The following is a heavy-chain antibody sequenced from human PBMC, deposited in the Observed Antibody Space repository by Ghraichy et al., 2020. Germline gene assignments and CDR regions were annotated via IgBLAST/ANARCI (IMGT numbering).Heavy chain of an antibody. V-gene: IGHV1-69*13. CDR2: IIPIFGTA. CDR3: ARDQLAAAGTYENGMDV. J-gene: IGHJ6*02. CDR1: GGTFSSYA. Sequence: SVKVSCKASGGTFSSYAISWVRQAPGQGLEWMGGIIPIFGTANYAQKFQGRVTITADESTSTAYMELSSLRSEDTAVYYCARDQLAAAGTYENGMDVWGQGTTVTVSS. D-gene: IGHD6-13*01.